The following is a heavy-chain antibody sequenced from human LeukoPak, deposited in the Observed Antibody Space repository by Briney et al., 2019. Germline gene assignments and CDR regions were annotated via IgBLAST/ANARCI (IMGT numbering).Heavy chain of an antibody. V-gene: IGHV3-21*01. CDR1: GFTFSRYS. D-gene: IGHD3-10*01. CDR3: ARDAAYYYYGSGSYSTHYYYMDV. CDR2: ISSSSSYI. Sequence: PGGSLRLSCAASGFTFSRYSMNWVRQAPGKGLEWVSSISSSSSYIYYADSVKGRFTISRDNAKNSLYLQMNSLRAEDTAVYYCARDAAYYYYGSGSYSTHYYYMDVWGKGTTVTISS. J-gene: IGHJ6*03.